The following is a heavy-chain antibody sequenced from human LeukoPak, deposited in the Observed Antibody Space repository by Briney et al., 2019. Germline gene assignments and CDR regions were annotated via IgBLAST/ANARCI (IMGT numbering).Heavy chain of an antibody. Sequence: ASVKVSCKASGYTFTSYAMHWVRQAPGQRLEWMGWINAGNGNTKYSQKFQGRVTITRDTSTSTVYMDLSSLRSEDTAVYYCARAISGTYNPPDYWGQGTLVTVSS. CDR2: INAGNGNT. CDR1: GYTFTSYA. J-gene: IGHJ4*02. CDR3: ARAISGTYNPPDY. D-gene: IGHD1-26*01. V-gene: IGHV1-3*01.